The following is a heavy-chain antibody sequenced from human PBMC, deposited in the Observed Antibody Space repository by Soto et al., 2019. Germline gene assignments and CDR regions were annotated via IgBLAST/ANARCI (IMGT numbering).Heavy chain of an antibody. Sequence: EVQLLQSGGGLVQPGGSLRLSCEVSGFTFSSYAMSWVRQAPGKGLEWASAISGGGITTHYADSVKGRFTICRDNSNKTLYLQMNSLGVEDISVYYCSEVPLAGLGYWCHRTRLIVSS. J-gene: IGHJ4*01. CDR2: ISGGGITT. V-gene: IGHV3-23*01. D-gene: IGHD2-2*01. CDR3: SEVPLAGLGY. CDR1: GFTFSSYA.